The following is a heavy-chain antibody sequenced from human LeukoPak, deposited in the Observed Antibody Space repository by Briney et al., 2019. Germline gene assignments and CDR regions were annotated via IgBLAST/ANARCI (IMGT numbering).Heavy chain of an antibody. J-gene: IGHJ5*02. Sequence: VNVSCKPSVATFSRSAISSVPRAAGHQRECMGGIIPFFGTAKHAQKLQVRGTITADESTSTTYMELSSLRAGETAAQYCARWAQQRMAAAPLDCFDPWGQGALVTVSS. D-gene: IGHD6-13*01. CDR2: IIPFFGTA. V-gene: IGHV1-69*19. CDR3: ARWAQQRMAAAPLDCFDP. CDR1: VATFSRSA.